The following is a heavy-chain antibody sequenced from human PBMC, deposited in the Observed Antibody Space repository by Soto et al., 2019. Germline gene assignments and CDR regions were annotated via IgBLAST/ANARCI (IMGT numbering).Heavy chain of an antibody. CDR2: IYDSGST. Sequence: PSETLSLTCTVSGGSISSGDYYWSWLRQRPGKGLEWIGYIYDSGSTYYNPALKRGVATSIDTSTKQSSLKLSTVTAADTAVYHCGRGMSALVNNYDYGIDVWGQGTTVTVSS. V-gene: IGHV4-30-4*01. CDR3: GRGMSALVNNYDYGIDV. D-gene: IGHD2-21*01. J-gene: IGHJ6*02. CDR1: GGSISSGDYY.